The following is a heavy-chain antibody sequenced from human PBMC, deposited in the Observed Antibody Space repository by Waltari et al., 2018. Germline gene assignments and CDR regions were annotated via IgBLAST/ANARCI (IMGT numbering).Heavy chain of an antibody. V-gene: IGHV4-38-2*02. CDR2: IYHSGSP. CDR1: GYSISSGYY. CDR3: ARDLPDAFDI. J-gene: IGHJ3*02. Sequence: QVQLQESGPGLVKPSETLSLTCAVSGYSISSGYYWGWIRQPPGKGLEWIGSIYHSGSPYYNPSRKSRVTISLDTSKNQFSLKLSSVPAADTAVYYCARDLPDAFDIWGQGTMVTVSS.